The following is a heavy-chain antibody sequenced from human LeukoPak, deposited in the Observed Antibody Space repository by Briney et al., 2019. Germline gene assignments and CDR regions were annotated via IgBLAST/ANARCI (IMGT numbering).Heavy chain of an antibody. J-gene: IGHJ4*02. Sequence: GGSLRLSCAASGFTFSSHSMNWVRQAPGKGLEWVSSISSSSSYIYYADSVKGRFTISRDNAKNSLYLQMNSLRAEDTAVYYCARDEYGDYGLDYWGQGTLVTVSS. D-gene: IGHD4-17*01. V-gene: IGHV3-21*01. CDR1: GFTFSSHS. CDR2: ISSSSSYI. CDR3: ARDEYGDYGLDY.